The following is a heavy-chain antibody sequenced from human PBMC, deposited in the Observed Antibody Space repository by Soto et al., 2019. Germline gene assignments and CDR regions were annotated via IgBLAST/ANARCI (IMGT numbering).Heavy chain of an antibody. CDR2: IYYSGST. J-gene: IGHJ3*02. CDR1: GGSISSYY. CDR3: GGVDYGDYWGAFDI. Sequence: PSETLSLTCTVSGGSISSYYWSLIRQPPGKGLEWIGYIYYSGSTNYNPSLKSRVTISVDTSKNQFSLKLSSVTAADTAVYYCGGVDYGDYWGAFDIWGQGTMVTVSS. V-gene: IGHV4-59*08. D-gene: IGHD4-17*01.